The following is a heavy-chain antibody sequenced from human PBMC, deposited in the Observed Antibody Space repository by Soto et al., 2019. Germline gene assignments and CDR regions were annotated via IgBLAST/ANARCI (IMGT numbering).Heavy chain of an antibody. CDR2: ILVGGNT. CDR3: AKATATGGGAFEI. CDR1: GFICSSYD. J-gene: IGHJ3*02. D-gene: IGHD2-8*02. Sequence: PGGSLRLSCAVSGFICSSYDMSWVRQAPGKGLAWVSTILVGGNTHYEDSVQGRFTISRDTSKNTVYLHMNSLTAGDTAVYYCAKATATGGGAFEIYDQGTMVTVSS. V-gene: IGHV3-23*01.